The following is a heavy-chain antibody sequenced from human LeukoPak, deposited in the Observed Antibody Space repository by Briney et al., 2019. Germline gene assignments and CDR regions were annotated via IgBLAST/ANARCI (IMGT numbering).Heavy chain of an antibody. CDR3: ARANKDYDILTGYYQLSYYFDY. D-gene: IGHD3-9*01. CDR2: ISSSGSTI. J-gene: IGHJ4*02. V-gene: IGHV3-48*03. CDR1: GFTFSSYE. Sequence: GGSLRLSCAASGFTFSSYEMNWVRQAPGKGLEWVSYISSSGSTIYYADSVKGRFTISRDNAKNSLYLQMNSLGAEDTAVYYCARANKDYDILTGYYQLSYYFDYWGQGTLVTVSS.